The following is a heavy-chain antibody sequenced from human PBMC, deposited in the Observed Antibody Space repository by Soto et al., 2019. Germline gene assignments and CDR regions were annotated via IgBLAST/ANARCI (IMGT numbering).Heavy chain of an antibody. Sequence: PGESLKISCKGSGYRFTNYWIAWVRQVPGKGLEWMEIIYVGDSDTRYSPSFQGQVTISADKSINTAYLQWSSLKASDTAMYYCARRVTLRYFDWWDVWGQGTTVTVSS. J-gene: IGHJ6*02. D-gene: IGHD3-9*01. CDR3: ARRVTLRYFDWWDV. CDR1: GYRFTNYW. V-gene: IGHV5-51*01. CDR2: IYVGDSDT.